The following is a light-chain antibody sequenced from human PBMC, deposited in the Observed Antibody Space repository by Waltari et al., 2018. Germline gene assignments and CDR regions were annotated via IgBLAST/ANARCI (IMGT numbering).Light chain of an antibody. V-gene: IGKV3-15*01. J-gene: IGKJ1*01. CDR2: GTS. CDR1: QNITAR. Sequence: EIVMTQSPATLSMSPGERATLSCRASQNITARLAWYQQKPGQAPRLLMFGTSTRASGVPGRFSGSGSGTDFILTISSLQSEDSAIYYCQQYKNWRTFGQGTKVEIK. CDR3: QQYKNWRT.